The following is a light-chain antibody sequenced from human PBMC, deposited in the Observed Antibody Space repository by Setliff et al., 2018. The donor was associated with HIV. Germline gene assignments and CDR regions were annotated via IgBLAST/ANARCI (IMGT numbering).Light chain of an antibody. CDR1: SSDVGTYNF. CDR2: DVS. J-gene: IGLJ1*01. Sequence: QSALTQPASVSGSPGQSITISCTGTSSDVGTYNFVSWYQQHPGKGPKLMIYDVSNRPSGVSNRFSGSKSGNTASLTISGLQAADEADYYCSSYAGSYTYVFGTGTKVTVL. V-gene: IGLV2-14*03. CDR3: SSYAGSYTYV.